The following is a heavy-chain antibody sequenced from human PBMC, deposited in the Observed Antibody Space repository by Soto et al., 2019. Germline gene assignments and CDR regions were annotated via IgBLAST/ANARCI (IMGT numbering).Heavy chain of an antibody. J-gene: IGHJ4*02. D-gene: IGHD5-18*01. CDR1: GGSISSSSYY. CDR3: ARQSAYSYGEFFDY. Sequence: QLQLQESGPGLVKPSETLSLTCTVSGGSISSSSYYWGWIRQPPGKGLEWIGTFYYSGSTYYNPSLNSRVTLSVDPSKNQFSLKLFSVTAADTAVYYCARQSAYSYGEFFDYWGQGTLVTVSS. V-gene: IGHV4-39*01. CDR2: FYYSGST.